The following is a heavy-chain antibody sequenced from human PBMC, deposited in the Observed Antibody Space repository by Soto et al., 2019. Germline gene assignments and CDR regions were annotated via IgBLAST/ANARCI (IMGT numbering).Heavy chain of an antibody. CDR2: ISSASRNT. CDR3: ARAALYGYEY. Sequence: HLGGSPRLSCAASGFTFRDYGMNWVRQAPGRGPEWVAYISSASRNTYNADSVKGRFTISRDNARNSLYLQMNSLRDEDTAVYYCARAALYGYEYWGQRTPVTVSS. J-gene: IGHJ4*02. CDR1: GFTFRDYG. V-gene: IGHV3-48*02. D-gene: IGHD6-25*01.